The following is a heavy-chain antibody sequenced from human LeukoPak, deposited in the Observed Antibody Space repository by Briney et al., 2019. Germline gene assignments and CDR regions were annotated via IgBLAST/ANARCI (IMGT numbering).Heavy chain of an antibody. Sequence: GGSLKLSCTASGFTLSSYTMNWVRQAPGKGLEWVSYISSTSTTKYYADSVKGRFTISRDNSKNSLDLQMNRLTAEDTAVYYCARDRSLVDGDYGVWFDAWGQGSLVTVSS. V-gene: IGHV3-48*04. D-gene: IGHD4-17*01. CDR3: ARDRSLVDGDYGVWFDA. CDR1: GFTLSSYT. J-gene: IGHJ5*02. CDR2: ISSTSTTK.